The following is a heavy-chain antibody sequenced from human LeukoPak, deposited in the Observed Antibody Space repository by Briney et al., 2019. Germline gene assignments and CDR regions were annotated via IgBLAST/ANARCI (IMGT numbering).Heavy chain of an antibody. CDR2: MNPNRGNT. CDR1: GYTFTSYD. V-gene: IGHV1-8*01. D-gene: IGHD4-23*01. J-gene: IGHJ6*02. Sequence: ASVKVSCKASGYTFTSYDINWVRQATGQGLEWMVCMNPNRGNTGYAQKFQGRVTMTRNTSISTAYMELSSLRSEDTAVYYCARGSDYGGNPYYYYGMDVWGQGTTVTVSS. CDR3: ARGSDYGGNPYYYYGMDV.